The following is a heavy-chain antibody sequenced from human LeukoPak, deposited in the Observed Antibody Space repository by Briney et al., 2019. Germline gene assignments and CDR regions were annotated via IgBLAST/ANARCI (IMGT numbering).Heavy chain of an antibody. J-gene: IGHJ2*01. Sequence: GGSLRLSCAASGFTFSTYGMHWVRQAPGKGLEWVSAISGSGGSTYYADSVKGRFTISRDNSKNTLYLQMNSLRAEDTAVYYCAKSGRGVITMIVVVISWYFDLWGRGTLVTVSS. CDR3: AKSGRGVITMIVVVISWYFDL. CDR2: ISGSGGST. D-gene: IGHD3-22*01. CDR1: GFTFSTYG. V-gene: IGHV3-23*01.